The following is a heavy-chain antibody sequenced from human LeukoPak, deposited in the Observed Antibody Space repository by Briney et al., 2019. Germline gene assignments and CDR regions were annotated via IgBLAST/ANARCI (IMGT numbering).Heavy chain of an antibody. CDR1: GGSLSSHY. V-gene: IGHV4-59*11. Sequence: SETLSLTCTVSGGSLSSHYWSWIRQPPGKGLEWIGYIYYSGSTNYNPSLKSRVTISVDTSKNQFSLKLSSVTAADTAVYYCATEYCASSSCRFDSWGQGTLVTVSS. CDR3: ATEYCASSSCRFDS. CDR2: IYYSGST. D-gene: IGHD2-2*01. J-gene: IGHJ4*02.